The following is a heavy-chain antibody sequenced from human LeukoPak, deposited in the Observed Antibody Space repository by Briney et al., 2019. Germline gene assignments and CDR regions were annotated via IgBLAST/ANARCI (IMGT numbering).Heavy chain of an antibody. V-gene: IGHV3-21*01. CDR3: ARARDSSGYPLVY. CDR1: GFTFSSYS. Sequence: GGSLRLSCAASGFTFSSYSMSWVRQAPGKGLEWVSSISSSSSYIYYADSVKGRFTISRDNAKNSLYLQMNSLRAEDTAVYYCARARDSSGYPLVYWGQGTLVTVSS. J-gene: IGHJ4*02. CDR2: ISSSSSYI. D-gene: IGHD3-22*01.